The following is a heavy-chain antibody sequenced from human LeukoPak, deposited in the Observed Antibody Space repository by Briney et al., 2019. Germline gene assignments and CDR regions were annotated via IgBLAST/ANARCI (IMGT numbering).Heavy chain of an antibody. V-gene: IGHV4-4*07. D-gene: IGHD1-1*01. CDR1: GGSISMYP. CDR2: MHTSGST. Sequence: SETLSLTCTVSGGSISMYPWSWTPRPAGKGREGIGHMHTSGSTNYNPSLKSRVIMSVDTSKNQFSLKLSSVTAADTAVYYCARESQYSWNDFGWFDSWGQGTLVTVSS. CDR3: ARESQYSWNDFGWFDS. J-gene: IGHJ5*01.